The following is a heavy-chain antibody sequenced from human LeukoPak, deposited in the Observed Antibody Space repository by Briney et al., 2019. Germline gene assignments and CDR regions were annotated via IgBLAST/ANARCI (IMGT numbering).Heavy chain of an antibody. Sequence: GGSLRLSCAASGFTFSSYAMSWVRQAPGKGLEWVSVISASGGSTYYADSVKGRFAISRDNSKNTLYLQMNSLRAEDTAVYYCARAGYSYGYGPFDYWGQGTLVTVSS. CDR1: GFTFSSYA. V-gene: IGHV3-23*01. CDR2: ISASGGST. J-gene: IGHJ4*02. CDR3: ARAGYSYGYGPFDY. D-gene: IGHD5-18*01.